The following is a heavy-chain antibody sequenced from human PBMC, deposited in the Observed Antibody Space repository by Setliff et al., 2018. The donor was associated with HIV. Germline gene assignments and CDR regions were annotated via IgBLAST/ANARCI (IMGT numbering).Heavy chain of an antibody. D-gene: IGHD3-3*01. J-gene: IGHJ6*02. CDR3: AKDEGDNFWSGYYVVARRGMDV. CDR2: IKSESDGGAT. Sequence: GGSLRLSCAASGFTFSDAWMNWVRQAPGKGPEWVGRIKSESDGGATDLAAPVKGRFTNSRDNSKNTLYLQMNSLGAEDTAVYYCAKDEGDNFWSGYYVVARRGMDVWGQGTTVTVSS. CDR1: GFTFSDAW. V-gene: IGHV3-15*01.